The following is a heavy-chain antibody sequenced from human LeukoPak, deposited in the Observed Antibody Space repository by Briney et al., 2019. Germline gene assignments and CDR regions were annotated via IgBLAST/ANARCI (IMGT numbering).Heavy chain of an antibody. CDR3: ARVNVGSSDYFDY. CDR2: VNYDGST. CDR1: GGSISGYF. V-gene: IGHV4-59*01. J-gene: IGHJ4*02. D-gene: IGHD1-26*01. Sequence: SETLSLTCTVSGGSISGYFWSWIRQPPRKGLEYIGYVNYDGSTNYHHSLRSRATISIDTSKNEFPLKLSSVTAADTAVYYCARVNVGSSDYFDYWGQGILVTVSS.